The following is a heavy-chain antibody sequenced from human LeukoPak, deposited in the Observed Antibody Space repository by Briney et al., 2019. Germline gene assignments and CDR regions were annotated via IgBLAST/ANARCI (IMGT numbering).Heavy chain of an antibody. V-gene: IGHV1-69*05. CDR2: IIPIFGTA. D-gene: IGHD3-10*01. Sequence: GASVKVSCKASGGTFSSYAISWVRQAPGQGLEWMGGIIPIFGTANYAQKFQGRVTITTDESTSTAYMELSSLRSEDTAVYYCARGVDGSGSYYNDPSDYYYYYMDVWGKGTTVTVSS. CDR3: ARGVDGSGSYYNDPSDYYYYYMDV. J-gene: IGHJ6*03. CDR1: GGTFSSYA.